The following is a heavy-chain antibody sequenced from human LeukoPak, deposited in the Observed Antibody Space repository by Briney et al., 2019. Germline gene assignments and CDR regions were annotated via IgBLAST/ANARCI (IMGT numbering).Heavy chain of an antibody. Sequence: SQTLSLTCPVSGGSISSGGYYWSWIRQHPGKGLEWIGYIYYSGSTNYNPSLKSRVTISVDTSKNQFSLKLSSVTAADTAVYYCARMSGSYWYAFDIWGQGTMVTVSS. V-gene: IGHV4-31*03. CDR1: GGSISSGGYY. CDR2: IYYSGST. CDR3: ARMSGSYWYAFDI. D-gene: IGHD1-26*01. J-gene: IGHJ3*02.